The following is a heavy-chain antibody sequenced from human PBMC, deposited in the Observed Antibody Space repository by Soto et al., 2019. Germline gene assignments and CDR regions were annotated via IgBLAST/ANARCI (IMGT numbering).Heavy chain of an antibody. V-gene: IGHV3-30*18. D-gene: IGHD6-13*01. CDR1: GFTFSNYG. J-gene: IGHJ4*02. CDR2: ISYDGSNK. Sequence: PGGSLRLSCAASGFTFSNYGMHWVRQAPGKGLEWVAVISYDGSNKCYADSVKGRFTISRDNSKNTQYLQMNSLRAEDTAVYYCSKDRRSRWSFYYRGQGSLDTGSS. CDR3: SKDRRSRWSFYY.